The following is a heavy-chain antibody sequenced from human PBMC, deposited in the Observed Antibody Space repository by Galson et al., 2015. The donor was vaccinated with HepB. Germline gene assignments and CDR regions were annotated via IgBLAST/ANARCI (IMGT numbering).Heavy chain of an antibody. J-gene: IGHJ4*02. CDR3: AFVLGGYQAIDH. CDR1: GFTFSDHY. CDR2: SRNKANRYST. V-gene: IGHV3-72*01. Sequence: SLRLSCAASGFTFSDHYMDWVRQAPGKGLEWVGRSRNKANRYSTEYAASVKGRFTISRDDSKNSMYLQMNSLKTEDTAVYYCAFVLGGYQAIDHWGQGTLVTVSS. D-gene: IGHD3-22*01.